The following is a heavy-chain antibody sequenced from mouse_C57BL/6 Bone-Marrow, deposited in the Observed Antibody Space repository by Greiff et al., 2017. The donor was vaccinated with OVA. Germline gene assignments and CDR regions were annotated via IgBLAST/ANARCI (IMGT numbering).Heavy chain of an antibody. J-gene: IGHJ3*01. CDR1: GFTFSDYY. D-gene: IGHD2-3*01. V-gene: IGHV5-16*01. Sequence: EVKLMESEGGLVQPGSSMKLSCTASGFTFSDYYMAWVRQVPEKGLEWVANINYDGSSTYYLDSLKSRFIISRDNAKNILYLQMSSLKSEDTATYYCARADGYYAWFAYWGQGTLVTVSA. CDR3: ARADGYYAWFAY. CDR2: INYDGSST.